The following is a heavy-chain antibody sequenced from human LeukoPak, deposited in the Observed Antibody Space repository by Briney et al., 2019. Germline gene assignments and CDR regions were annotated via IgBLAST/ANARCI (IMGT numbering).Heavy chain of an antibody. CDR3: ARLTTEYYYFDY. CDR2: IWYDGSNK. CDR1: GFTFSSYG. V-gene: IGHV3-33*01. D-gene: IGHD4-17*01. J-gene: IGHJ4*02. Sequence: PGGSLRLSCAASGFTFSSYGMHWVRQAPGKGLEWVAVIWYDGSNKYYADSVKGRFTISRDNSKNTLYLQMNSLRAEDTAVYYCARLTTEYYYFDYWGQGTLVTVSS.